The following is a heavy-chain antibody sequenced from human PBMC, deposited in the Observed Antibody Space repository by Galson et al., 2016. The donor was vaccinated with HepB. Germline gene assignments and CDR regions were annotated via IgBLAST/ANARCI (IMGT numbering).Heavy chain of an antibody. Sequence: SLRLSCAASGFTFSRYAMHWVRQAPGKGLEYVSVISSDGDYTYYADSVKGRFTISRDNSKNTLHLQMSSLRPEDTAVYYCVKEAYYYNSGSYSWFDPWGQGTLVTVSS. V-gene: IGHV3-64D*06. CDR3: VKEAYYYNSGSYSWFDP. J-gene: IGHJ5*02. CDR1: GFTFSRYA. CDR2: ISSDGDYT. D-gene: IGHD3-10*01.